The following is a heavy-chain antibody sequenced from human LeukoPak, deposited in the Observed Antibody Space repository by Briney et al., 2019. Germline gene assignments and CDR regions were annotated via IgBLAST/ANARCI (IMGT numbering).Heavy chain of an antibody. CDR2: IKQDGSEK. D-gene: IGHD6-13*01. V-gene: IGHV3-7*01. Sequence: PGGSLRLSCAASGFTFSSYWMSWVRQAPGKGLEWVANIKQDGSEKYYVDSVKGRFTISRDNAKNSLYLQMNSLRAEDTAVYYCARDPSNSWSAHSRFDSWGQGTLVTVSS. CDR1: GFTFSSYW. J-gene: IGHJ4*02. CDR3: ARDPSNSWSAHSRFDS.